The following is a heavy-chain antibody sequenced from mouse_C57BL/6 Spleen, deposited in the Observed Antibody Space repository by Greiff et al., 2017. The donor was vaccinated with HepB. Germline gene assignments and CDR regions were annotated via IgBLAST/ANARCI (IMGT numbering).Heavy chain of an antibody. D-gene: IGHD1-1*01. CDR1: GYTFTSYG. J-gene: IGHJ1*03. CDR2: IYPRSGNT. V-gene: IGHV1-81*01. CDR3: ARRRDGSGYFDV. Sequence: QVQLKQSGAELARPGASVKLSCKASGYTFTSYGISWVKQRTGQGLEWIGEIYPRSGNTYYNEKFKGKATLTADKSSSTAYMELRSLTSEDSAVYFCARRRDGSGYFDVWGTGTTVTVSS.